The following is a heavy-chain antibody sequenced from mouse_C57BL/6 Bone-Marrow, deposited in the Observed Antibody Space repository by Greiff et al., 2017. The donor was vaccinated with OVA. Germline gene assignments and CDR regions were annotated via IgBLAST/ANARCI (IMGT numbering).Heavy chain of an antibody. J-gene: IGHJ1*03. V-gene: IGHV5-2*03. CDR3: ARRVVPYWYFDV. CDR1: EYEFPSHD. D-gene: IGHD1-1*01. Sequence: DVMLVESGGGLVQPGESLKLSCESNEYEFPSHDMSWVRKTPEKRLELVAAINSDGGSTYYPDTMERRFIISRDNTKKTLYLQMSSLRSEDTALYYGARRVVPYWYFDVWGTGTTVTVSS. CDR2: INSDGGST.